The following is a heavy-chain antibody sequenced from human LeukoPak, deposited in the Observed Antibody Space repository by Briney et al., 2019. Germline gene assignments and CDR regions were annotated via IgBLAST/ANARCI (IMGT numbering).Heavy chain of an antibody. D-gene: IGHD3-10*01. Sequence: ASVKVSCKASGYTFTTYYMHWVRQAPGQGLEWMGTINPSGGSTSYAQNFQGRLTMTRDTSTSTVYMELSSLRSEDTAVYYCARDLSYYGSGSPSYFDCWGQGTLVTVSS. J-gene: IGHJ4*02. CDR1: GYTFTTYY. CDR2: INPSGGST. V-gene: IGHV1-46*01. CDR3: ARDLSYYGSGSPSYFDC.